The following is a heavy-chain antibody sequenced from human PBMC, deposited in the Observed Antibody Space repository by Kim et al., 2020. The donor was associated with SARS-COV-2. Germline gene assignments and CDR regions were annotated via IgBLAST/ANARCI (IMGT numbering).Heavy chain of an antibody. J-gene: IGHJ4*02. CDR2: INTNTGNP. V-gene: IGHV7-4-1*02. CDR1: GYTFTSYA. CDR3: AREGLGMIVVVTNRAEYYFDY. D-gene: IGHD3-22*01. Sequence: ASVKVSCKASGYTFTSYAMNWVRQAPGQGLEWMGWINTNTGNPTYAQGFTGRFVFSLDTSVSTAYLQISSLKAEDTAVYYCAREGLGMIVVVTNRAEYYFDYWGQGPLVTVSS.